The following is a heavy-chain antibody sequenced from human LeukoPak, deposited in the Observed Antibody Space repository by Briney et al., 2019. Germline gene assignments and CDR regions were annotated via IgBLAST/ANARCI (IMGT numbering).Heavy chain of an antibody. Sequence: GASVKVSCKACGYTFTSYYMHLVRQAPGQGLEWMGIINPSGGSTSYAQKFQGRVTMTRDTSTSTVYMELSSLRSEDTAVYYCARVHPRYYDSSGYYRDAFDIWGQGTMVTVSS. CDR1: GYTFTSYY. D-gene: IGHD3-22*01. J-gene: IGHJ3*02. CDR3: ARVHPRYYDSSGYYRDAFDI. CDR2: INPSGGST. V-gene: IGHV1-46*01.